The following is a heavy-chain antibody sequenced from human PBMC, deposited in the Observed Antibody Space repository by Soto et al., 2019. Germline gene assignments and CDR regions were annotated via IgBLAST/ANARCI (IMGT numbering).Heavy chain of an antibody. V-gene: IGHV3-21*01. Sequence: RGSLRLSCAASGFAFSDYSMIWVRQAPGKGLEWVSAISSGGNYVYYADSVKGRVTVSRDNAKNSLYLQMNSLRAEDTAVYYCARIYCSSTNCYAFESCGQQNPVTVSS. CDR3: ARIYCSSTNCYAFES. CDR2: ISSGGNYV. CDR1: GFAFSDYS. J-gene: IGHJ4*02. D-gene: IGHD2-2*01.